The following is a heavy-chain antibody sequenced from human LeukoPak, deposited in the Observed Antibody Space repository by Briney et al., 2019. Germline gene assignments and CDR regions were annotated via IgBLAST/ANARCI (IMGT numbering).Heavy chain of an antibody. J-gene: IGHJ4*02. Sequence: PSETLSLTCADHGASLSDYYWTWIRQSPEKGLECIGAIDHRGSANYNPSLESRVTISLDTSKNQFSLNLASVTAADTAAYYCTSLFSASGTFDSWGQGTLVAVSS. CDR3: TSLFSASGTFDS. V-gene: IGHV4-34*01. CDR1: GASLSDYY. CDR2: IDHRGSA. D-gene: IGHD3-10*01.